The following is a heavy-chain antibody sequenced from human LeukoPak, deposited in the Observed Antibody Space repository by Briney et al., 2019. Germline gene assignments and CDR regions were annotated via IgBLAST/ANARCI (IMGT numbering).Heavy chain of an antibody. CDR2: ITGSGGST. V-gene: IGHV3-23*01. Sequence: GGSLRLSCAASGFTFSSYGMSWVRQAPGKGLEWVSAITGSGGSTYYADSVKGRFTISRDNSKNTLYLQMNSLRAEDMAVYYCAKDPVGTTRVFDIWGQGTMVTVSS. J-gene: IGHJ3*02. CDR1: GFTFSSYG. CDR3: AKDPVGTTRVFDI. D-gene: IGHD1-1*01.